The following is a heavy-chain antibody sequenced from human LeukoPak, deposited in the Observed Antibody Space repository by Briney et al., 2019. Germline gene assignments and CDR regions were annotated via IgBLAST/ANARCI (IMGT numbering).Heavy chain of an antibody. V-gene: IGHV3-74*01. D-gene: IGHD1-14*01. Sequence: PGGSLRLSCAASGFTFSSYWMHWVRQAPGKGLVWVSRINSDGSSSSYADSVKGRFTISRDNVKNTLYLQMNNLRAEDTAVYYCARDSGITDFDYWGQGTLVTVSS. CDR3: ARDSGITDFDY. CDR2: INSDGSSS. CDR1: GFTFSSYW. J-gene: IGHJ4*02.